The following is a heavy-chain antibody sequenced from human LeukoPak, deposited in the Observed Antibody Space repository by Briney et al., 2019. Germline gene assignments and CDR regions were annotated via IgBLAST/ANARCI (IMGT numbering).Heavy chain of an antibody. CDR2: ISYDGGNK. J-gene: IGHJ4*02. D-gene: IGHD6-19*01. Sequence: GGSLRLSCAASEFTFSSFAMHWVRQAPGKGLEWVAAISYDGGNKYYADSVKGRLTISRDNSKNTLYLQMNSLRAEDTAVYYCARERRIAVAGNLDYWGQGTLVTVSS. V-gene: IGHV3-30-3*01. CDR1: EFTFSSFA. CDR3: ARERRIAVAGNLDY.